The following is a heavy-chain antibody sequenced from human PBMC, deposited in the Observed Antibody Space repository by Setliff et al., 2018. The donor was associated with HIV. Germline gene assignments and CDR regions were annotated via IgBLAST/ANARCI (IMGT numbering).Heavy chain of an antibody. Sequence: ASVKVSCKASGFTFTTSAMQWVRQARGRRLEWMGRVDPEDGETIYAEKFQGRVTITADTSTDTAYMELSSLRSEDTSVYYCATELFIVVAGHTPTFDYWGQGTLVTVSS. CDR2: VDPEDGET. V-gene: IGHV1-69-2*01. J-gene: IGHJ4*02. D-gene: IGHD6-19*01. CDR3: ATELFIVVAGHTPTFDY. CDR1: GFTFTTSA.